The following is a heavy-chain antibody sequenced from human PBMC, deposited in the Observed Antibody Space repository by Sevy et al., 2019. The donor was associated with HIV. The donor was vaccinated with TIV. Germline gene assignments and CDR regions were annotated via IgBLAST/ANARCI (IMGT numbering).Heavy chain of an antibody. Sequence: ASVKVSCKTSGYIFTNSGITWVRQAPGQGLEWMGWIGVYNGNLKYPQKFQGRVTMTTDTSTSTAYMELTSLRSDDTGVYYCARVPTYHYGSATYFDYWGQGTLVTVSS. CDR2: IGVYNGNL. V-gene: IGHV1-18*01. J-gene: IGHJ4*02. D-gene: IGHD3-10*01. CDR1: GYIFTNSG. CDR3: ARVPTYHYGSATYFDY.